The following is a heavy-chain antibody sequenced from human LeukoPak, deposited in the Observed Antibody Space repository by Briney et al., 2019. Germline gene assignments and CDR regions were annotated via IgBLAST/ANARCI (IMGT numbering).Heavy chain of an antibody. CDR2: IYYSGTT. D-gene: IGHD6-6*01. V-gene: IGHV4-59*12. CDR1: GGSISSYY. J-gene: IGHJ4*02. CDR3: ARGLGIAAREDQDH. Sequence: SETLSLTCTVSGGSISSYYWSWIRQPPGKGLEWIGYIYYSGTTNYNPSLKSRVTISVDTSKNQFSLKLSSVTAADTAVYYCARGLGIAAREDQDHWGQGTLVTVSS.